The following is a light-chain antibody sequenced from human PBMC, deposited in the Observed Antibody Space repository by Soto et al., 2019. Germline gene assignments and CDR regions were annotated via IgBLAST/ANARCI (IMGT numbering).Light chain of an antibody. CDR1: QSVLYSSNNKNY. J-gene: IGKJ1*01. Sequence: DIVMTQSPDSLAVSLGERATINCKSSQSVLYSSNNKNYLAWYQQKPGQPPKLLIYWASTRESGVPDRFSGSESGTDFTLTISNLQADDVAVYYCQQYSSSPPFGQATKVEIK. CDR3: QQYSSSPP. CDR2: WAS. V-gene: IGKV4-1*01.